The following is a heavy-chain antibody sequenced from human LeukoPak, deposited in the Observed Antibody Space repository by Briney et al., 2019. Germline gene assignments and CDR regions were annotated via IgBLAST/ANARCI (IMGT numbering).Heavy chain of an antibody. V-gene: IGHV3-7*01. CDR2: VQHIGGET. D-gene: IGHD4-11*01. CDR3: ATYSILNAREFRY. CDR1: GFSFSNSW. Sequence: PGGSLRLSCAGSGFSFSNSWMGWVREAPGKGLEWVANVQHIGGETYYVDSVKGRFTISRDNAKNSVYLQMNSLGADDTAVYYCATYSILNAREFRYWGQGTLVTV. J-gene: IGHJ1*01.